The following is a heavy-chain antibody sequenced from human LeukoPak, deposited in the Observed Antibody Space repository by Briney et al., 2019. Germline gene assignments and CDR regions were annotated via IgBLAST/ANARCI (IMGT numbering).Heavy chain of an antibody. V-gene: IGHV4-34*01. D-gene: IGHD6-19*01. CDR3: ARRGYSSGSNPLDAFDI. CDR1: GGSFSGYY. J-gene: IGHJ3*02. Sequence: KPSETLSLTCAVYGGSFSGYYWSWIRQPPGKGLEWIGEINHSGGTNYNPSLKSRVTISLDTSKNQFSLKLRSVTAADTAVFYCARRGYSSGSNPLDAFDIWGQGTMVTVSS. CDR2: INHSGGT.